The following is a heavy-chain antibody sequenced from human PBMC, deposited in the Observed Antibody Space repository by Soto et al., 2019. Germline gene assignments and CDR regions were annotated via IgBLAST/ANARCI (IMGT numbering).Heavy chain of an antibody. V-gene: IGHV1-69*13. J-gene: IGHJ4*02. Sequence: VASVKVSCKASGGTFSSYAISWVRQAPGQGLEWMGGIIPIFGTASYAQKFQGRVTITADESTSTAYMELSSLRSEDTAVYYCARGRNMGYSYGFDYWGQGTLVTFSS. CDR3: ARGRNMGYSYGFDY. CDR2: IIPIFGTA. D-gene: IGHD5-18*01. CDR1: GGTFSSYA.